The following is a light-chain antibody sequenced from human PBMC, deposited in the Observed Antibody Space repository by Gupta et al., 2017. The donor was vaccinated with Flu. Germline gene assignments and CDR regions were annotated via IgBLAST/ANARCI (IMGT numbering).Light chain of an antibody. CDR3: SQGKGWACG. J-gene: IGKJ2*04. CDR1: QSLLHSNGNTY. V-gene: IGKV2-30*02. CDR2: NGS. Sequence: TLGKPASISWRSSQSLLHSNGNTYLDWFQQRPGQAPRRLIYNGSNRQSAVLHRLSGSGSCGAFTLNIISREADDVVAYYCSQGKGWACGFGQGTKVEI.